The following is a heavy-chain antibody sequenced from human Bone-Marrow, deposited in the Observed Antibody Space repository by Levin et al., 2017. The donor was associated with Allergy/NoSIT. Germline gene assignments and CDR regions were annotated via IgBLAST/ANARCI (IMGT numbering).Heavy chain of an antibody. CDR3: ARDSGSFDF. J-gene: IGHJ3*01. Sequence: GGSLRLSCAASGFTLSKYAMNWVRRAPGKGLEWVSTLLSNGATTYYAASVKGRFTISRDSSKNTLYLQVTSLRDDDTAIYYCARDSGSFDFWGQGTVVTVSS. CDR1: GFTLSKYA. CDR2: LLSNGATT. V-gene: IGHV3-23*01.